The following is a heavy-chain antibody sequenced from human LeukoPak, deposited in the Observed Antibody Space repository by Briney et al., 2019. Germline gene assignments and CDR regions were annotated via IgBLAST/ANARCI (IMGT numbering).Heavy chain of an antibody. J-gene: IGHJ4*02. V-gene: IGHV4-61*02. D-gene: IGHD3-3*01. CDR2: IYTSGST. Sequence: SQTLSLTCTVSGGSISSGSYYWSWIRQPAGKGLEWIGRIYTSGSTNYNPSLKSRVTISVDTSKNQFSLKLSSVTAADTAVYYCAAYDFWSGSEGQFDYWGQGTLVTVSS. CDR3: AAYDFWSGSEGQFDY. CDR1: GGSISSGSYY.